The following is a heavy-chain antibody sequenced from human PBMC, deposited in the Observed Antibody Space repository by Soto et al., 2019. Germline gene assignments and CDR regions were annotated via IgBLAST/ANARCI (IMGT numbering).Heavy chain of an antibody. Sequence: QVQLVESGGGVVQPGRSLRLSCAASGFTFSSYGMHWVRQAPGKGLEWVAVISYDGRNKNYADSVKGRFTISRDNSKNTLYLEMSILRAEDTAVYYCAKDRGVEVTTSFFGYWGQGTLVTVSS. CDR2: ISYDGRNK. CDR1: GFTFSSYG. J-gene: IGHJ4*02. CDR3: AKDRGVEVTTSFFGY. D-gene: IGHD2-21*02. V-gene: IGHV3-30*18.